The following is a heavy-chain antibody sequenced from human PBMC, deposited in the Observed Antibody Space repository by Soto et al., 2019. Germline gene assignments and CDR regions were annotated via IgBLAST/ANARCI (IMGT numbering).Heavy chain of an antibody. Sequence: GESLKISCKGSGYSFTSYFIGWVRQMPGKGLEWMGIIYPGDSDTRYSPSFQGQVTISADKSISTAYLQWSSLKATDTDMNYCTKRATPHPDYYYYYMDVGGKGTRVTFPS. D-gene: IGHD5-12*01. CDR1: GYSFTSYF. J-gene: IGHJ6*03. CDR3: TKRATPHPDYYYYYMDV. V-gene: IGHV5-51*01. CDR2: IYPGDSDT.